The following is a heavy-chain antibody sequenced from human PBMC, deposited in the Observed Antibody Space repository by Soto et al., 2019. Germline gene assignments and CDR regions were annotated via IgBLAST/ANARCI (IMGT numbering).Heavy chain of an antibody. J-gene: IGHJ6*02. CDR2: INPNSGGT. Sequence: ASVKVSCKASGYTFTGYYMHWVRQAPGQGLEWMGWINPNSGGTNYAQKFQGWVTMTRDTSISTAYMELSRLRSDDTAVYYCARDSHYDFWSGYHLYGMDVWGQGTTVTVS. D-gene: IGHD3-3*01. CDR1: GYTFTGYY. CDR3: ARDSHYDFWSGYHLYGMDV. V-gene: IGHV1-2*04.